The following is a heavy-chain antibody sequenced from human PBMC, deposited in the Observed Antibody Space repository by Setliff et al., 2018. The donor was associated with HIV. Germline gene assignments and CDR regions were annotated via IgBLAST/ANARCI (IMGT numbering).Heavy chain of an antibody. CDR2: ISSYNGNT. CDR1: GYTFSDYG. Sequence: ASVKVSCKASGYTFSDYGVSWVRQAPGQGLEWMGWISSYNGNTHFAQKYQDRISMTTDTSANIAYMELRSLQSDDTAVYYCARIDESITIFGVVSYPVDVWGKGTTVTVSS. J-gene: IGHJ6*04. D-gene: IGHD3-3*01. CDR3: ARIDESITIFGVVSYPVDV. V-gene: IGHV1-18*01.